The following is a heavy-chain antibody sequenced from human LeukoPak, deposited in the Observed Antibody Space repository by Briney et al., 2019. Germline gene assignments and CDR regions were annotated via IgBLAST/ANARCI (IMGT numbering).Heavy chain of an antibody. CDR3: ARDDFEYSVHNGMDV. CDR1: GGSISTYY. J-gene: IGHJ6*02. Sequence: SETLSLTCTVSGGSISTYYWSWIRQPAGKGLEWIGRVYRSGDTNYNPSLKSRVTMSVDTSKNQISLRLRSVTAADTAVYYCARDDFEYSVHNGMDVWGQGTTVAVSS. D-gene: IGHD3-9*01. V-gene: IGHV4-4*07. CDR2: VYRSGDT.